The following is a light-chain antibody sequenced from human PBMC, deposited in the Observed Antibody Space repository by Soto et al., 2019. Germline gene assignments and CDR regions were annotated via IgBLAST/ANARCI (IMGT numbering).Light chain of an antibody. CDR1: QSVSNNY. V-gene: IGKV3-20*01. Sequence: EIVLTQSPGTLSLSPGERATLSCRASQSVSNNYLAWYQQKPGQAPRHLIYGASNRATGIPDRFTGSGSGTDFTLTITRLEPEDFAVYYCQQKVTFGQGTRLEIK. J-gene: IGKJ5*01. CDR3: QQKVT. CDR2: GAS.